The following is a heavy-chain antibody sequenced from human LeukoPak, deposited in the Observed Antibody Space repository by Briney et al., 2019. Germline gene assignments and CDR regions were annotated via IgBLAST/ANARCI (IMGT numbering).Heavy chain of an antibody. CDR2: ISGSGGST. CDR1: GITLSNYG. J-gene: IGHJ4*02. V-gene: IGHV3-23*01. Sequence: GGSLRLSCAVSGITLSNYGMSWVRQATGKGLEWVSSISGSGGSTYYADPVKGRFTISRDNSKNTLYVQMNSLRAEDTAVYYCAKDLRSGSYTHYFDYWGQGTLVTVSS. CDR3: AKDLRSGSYTHYFDY. D-gene: IGHD3-10*01.